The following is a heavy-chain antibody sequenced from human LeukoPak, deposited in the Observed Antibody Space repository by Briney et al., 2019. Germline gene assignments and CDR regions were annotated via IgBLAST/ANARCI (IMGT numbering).Heavy chain of an antibody. CDR1: GFTFSSYG. CDR2: IRYDGGNK. D-gene: IGHD4-17*01. Sequence: PGGSLRLSCAASGFTFSSYGMHWVRQAPGKGLEWVAFIRYDGGNKYYTDSVKGRFTISRDNSKNTLYLQMNSLRAEDTAVYYCAILTVTTAYWGQGTLVTVSS. J-gene: IGHJ4*02. CDR3: AILTVTTAY. V-gene: IGHV3-30*02.